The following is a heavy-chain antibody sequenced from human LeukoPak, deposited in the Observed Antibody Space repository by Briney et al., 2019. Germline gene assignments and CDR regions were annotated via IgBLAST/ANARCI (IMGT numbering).Heavy chain of an antibody. Sequence: GGSLRLSCAASGFTVSSNYMSWVRQDPGKGLEWVSVIYSGGSTYYADSVKGRFTISRDNSKNALYLQMNSLRAEDTAVYYCARDPSGSYRSYYYYGMDVWGQGTTVTVSS. V-gene: IGHV3-53*01. CDR1: GFTVSSNY. J-gene: IGHJ6*02. CDR2: IYSGGST. D-gene: IGHD1-26*01. CDR3: ARDPSGSYRSYYYYGMDV.